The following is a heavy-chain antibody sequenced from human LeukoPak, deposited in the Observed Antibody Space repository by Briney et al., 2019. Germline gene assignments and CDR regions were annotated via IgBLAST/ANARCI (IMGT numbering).Heavy chain of an antibody. CDR3: ARGIYYYDSSGYLLDY. CDR1: GHSIINSFY. V-gene: IGHV4-38-2*02. CDR2: IYHTGAT. D-gene: IGHD3-22*01. J-gene: IGHJ4*02. Sequence: TSETLSLTCTVSGHSIINSFYWGWIRQPPGKGLEWIGSIYHTGATYYNPSLKSRVTISLDTSKNQFSLKLSSVTAADTAVYYCARGIYYYDSSGYLLDYWGQGTLVTVSS.